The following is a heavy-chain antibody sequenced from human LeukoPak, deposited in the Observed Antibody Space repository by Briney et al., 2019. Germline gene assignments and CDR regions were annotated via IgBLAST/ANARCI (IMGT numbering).Heavy chain of an antibody. V-gene: IGHV3-23*01. CDR3: ARDLGGGTFDY. D-gene: IGHD2-15*01. J-gene: IGHJ4*02. CDR2: ISGSGGST. CDR1: GLTFSSYA. Sequence: GGSLRLSCAAFGLTFSSYAMSWVRQAPGKGLEWVSAISGSGGSTYYADSVKGRFTISRDNSKNTLYLQMNSLRAEDTAVYYCARDLGGGTFDYWGQGTLVTVSS.